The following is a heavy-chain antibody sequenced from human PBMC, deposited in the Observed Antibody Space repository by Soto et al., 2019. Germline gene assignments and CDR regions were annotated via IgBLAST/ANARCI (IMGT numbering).Heavy chain of an antibody. CDR3: ASGLRGYYYYYGMDV. D-gene: IGHD4-17*01. CDR2: IYYSGST. V-gene: IGHV4-30-4*01. CDR1: AGSTSSGDYY. J-gene: IGHJ6*02. Sequence: SETLSLTCTVSAGSTSSGDYYWSWIRQPPGKGLEWIGYIYYSGSTYYNPSLKSRVTISVDASKNQCSLKLSSVTAADTAVYYCASGLRGYYYYYGMDVWGQGTTVTVSS.